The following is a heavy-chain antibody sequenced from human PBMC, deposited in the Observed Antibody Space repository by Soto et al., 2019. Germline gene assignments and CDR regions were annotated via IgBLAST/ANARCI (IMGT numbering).Heavy chain of an antibody. V-gene: IGHV1-2*04. J-gene: IGHJ3*02. CDR2: INPNSGGT. CDR1: GYTFTGYY. Sequence: ASVKVSCKASGYTFTGYYMHWVRQAPGQGLEWMGWINPNSGGTNYAQKFQGWVAMHRDTTISTAYMELSRLRTADTAAYYCARDRNIYYDSSGYQDAFDNWGQGTMVTVSS. D-gene: IGHD3-22*01. CDR3: ARDRNIYYDSSGYQDAFDN.